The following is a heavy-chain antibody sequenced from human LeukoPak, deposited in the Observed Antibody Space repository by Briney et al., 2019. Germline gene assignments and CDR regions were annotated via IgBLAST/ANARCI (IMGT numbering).Heavy chain of an antibody. J-gene: IGHJ4*02. V-gene: IGHV3-48*01. CDR2: ISSSSSTI. CDR3: AREGWNGPGY. D-gene: IGHD1-1*01. CDR1: GFTFSIYT. Sequence: GGSLTLSCPASGFTFSIYTMNWVRQPPGKGLEWVSYISSSSSTIYYADSVKGRFTISRDNAKNSLYLQMNSLRVEDTAVYYCAREGWNGPGYWGQGTLVTVSS.